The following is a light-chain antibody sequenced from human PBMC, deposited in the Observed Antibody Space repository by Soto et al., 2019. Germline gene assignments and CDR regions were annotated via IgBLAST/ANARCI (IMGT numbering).Light chain of an antibody. CDR3: QQYGDSPWT. CDR1: QTGSNSY. J-gene: IGKJ1*01. Sequence: IVLTQSPGTLSLSPGERATLSCRASQTGSNSYLAWYQQKSGQAPRLLIYGVSTRATGIPDRFSGSGSGTEFALTISRLEPEDFAVYYCQQYGDSPWTFGQGTKVEIK. CDR2: GVS. V-gene: IGKV3-20*01.